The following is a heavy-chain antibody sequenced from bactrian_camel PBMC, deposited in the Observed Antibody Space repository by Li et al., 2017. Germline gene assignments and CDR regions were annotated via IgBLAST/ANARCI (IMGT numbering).Heavy chain of an antibody. Sequence: HVQLVESGGGSVQAGGSLRLSCVVSGYTYSSACMGWFRQAPGKEREGVAAIYTGGGIAHYADSVEGRFTISQDSAKKLYLQMNNLEPEDSAKYYCATAQKGGAYCGPWLVPSRGYDNWGQGTQVTVS. CDR3: ATAQKGGAYCGPWLVPSRGYDN. D-gene: IGHD3*01. CDR2: IYTGGGIA. CDR1: GYTYSSAC. V-gene: IGHV3S1*01. J-gene: IGHJ4*01.